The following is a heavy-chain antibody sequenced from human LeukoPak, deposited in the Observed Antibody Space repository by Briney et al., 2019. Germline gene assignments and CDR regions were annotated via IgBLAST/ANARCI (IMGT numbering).Heavy chain of an antibody. J-gene: IGHJ6*02. D-gene: IGHD3-3*01. CDR2: INPNSGGT. CDR1: GYTFTGYY. CDR3: ARGKNHYDFWSGQATGTYYYYGMDV. V-gene: IGHV1-2*06. Sequence: ASVKVSCKASGYTFTGYYMHWVRQAPGRGLEWMGRINPNSGGTNYAQKFQGRVTMTRDTSISTAYMELSRLRSDDTAVYYCARGKNHYDFWSGQATGTYYYYGMDVWGQGTTVTVSS.